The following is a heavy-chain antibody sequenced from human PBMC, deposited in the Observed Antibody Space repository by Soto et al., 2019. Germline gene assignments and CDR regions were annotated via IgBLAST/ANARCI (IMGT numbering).Heavy chain of an antibody. Sequence: SETLSLTCTVSGGSISSSSYYWGWIRQPPGKGLEWIGSIYYSGSTYYNPSLKSRVTISVDTSKNQFSLKLSSVTAADTAVYYCARRLVVDYYYYYYGMDVWGQGTTVTVSS. CDR3: ARRLVVDYYYYYYGMDV. J-gene: IGHJ6*02. CDR2: IYYSGST. D-gene: IGHD2-21*01. V-gene: IGHV4-39*01. CDR1: GGSISSSSYY.